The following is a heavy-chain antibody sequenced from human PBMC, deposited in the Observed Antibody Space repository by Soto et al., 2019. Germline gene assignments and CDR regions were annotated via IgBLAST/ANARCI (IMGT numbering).Heavy chain of an antibody. CDR2: IYYSGST. V-gene: IGHV4-39*01. Sequence: SETLSLTCTVSGGSISSSSYYWGWIRQPPGKGLEWIGGIYYSGSTYYNPSLKSRVTISVDTSKNQFSLKLSSVTAADTAVYYCASRSKGYCSGGSCLTFDYWGQGTLVTVSS. CDR3: ASRSKGYCSGGSCLTFDY. D-gene: IGHD2-15*01. CDR1: GGSISSSSYY. J-gene: IGHJ4*02.